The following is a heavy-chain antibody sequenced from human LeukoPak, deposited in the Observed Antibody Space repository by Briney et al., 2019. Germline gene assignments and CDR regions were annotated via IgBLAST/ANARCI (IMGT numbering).Heavy chain of an antibody. J-gene: IGHJ5*02. CDR3: AKVDSSSWYSNWFDP. CDR2: ITGSGGNA. Sequence: GGSLRLSCAASGFTFTSFAISWVGQAPGKELKWASTITGSGGNAYYADSVRGRFTISRDNSKNTLYLQMNSLRAEDTAVYYCAKVDSSSWYSNWFDPWGQGTLVTVSS. V-gene: IGHV3-23*01. D-gene: IGHD6-13*01. CDR1: GFTFTSFA.